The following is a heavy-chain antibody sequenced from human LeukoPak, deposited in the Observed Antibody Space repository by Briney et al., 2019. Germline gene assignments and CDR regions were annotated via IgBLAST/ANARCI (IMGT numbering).Heavy chain of an antibody. CDR3: AEGDGHTYRSDS. CDR1: GYPNINYW. J-gene: IGHJ4*02. Sequence: HGESLQISFKGSGYPNINYWIAWVRQMPGKGLEWMGVIYPGDSDTRYSPSFEGQVTISADKSITTAHLQWSSLEASDTAIYFCAEGDGHTYRSDSWGQGTLVTVSS. D-gene: IGHD5-24*01. CDR2: IYPGDSDT. V-gene: IGHV5-51*01.